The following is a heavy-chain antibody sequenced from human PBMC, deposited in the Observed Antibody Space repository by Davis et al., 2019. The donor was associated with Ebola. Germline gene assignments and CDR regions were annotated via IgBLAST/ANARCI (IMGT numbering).Heavy chain of an antibody. CDR3: AKDFGGPVDN. CDR2: ISPDGSRT. D-gene: IGHD3-3*01. V-gene: IGHV3-74*01. J-gene: IGHJ4*02. Sequence: GESLKISCAGSEITLRSYWMHWVRQAPGKGLVWVSRISPDGSRTDYADSVKGRFSISRDTAKNTLFLQMNSLRVEDTAVYYCAKDFGGPVDNWGQGTLVTVSS. CDR1: EITLRSYW.